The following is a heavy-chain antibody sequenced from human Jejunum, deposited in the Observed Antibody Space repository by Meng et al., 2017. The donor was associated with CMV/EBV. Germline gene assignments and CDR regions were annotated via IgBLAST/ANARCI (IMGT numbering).Heavy chain of an antibody. Sequence: VSGGSISSYYWSWIRQPPGKGLEYIVYIYYSGRTNYNPSLKSRVTISVDTSKNQFSLKLTSVSAADTAVYYCARVSGGNLSPFEIWGQGTMVTVSS. CDR3: ARVSGGNLSPFEI. CDR1: GGSISSYY. V-gene: IGHV4-59*01. D-gene: IGHD4-23*01. CDR2: IYYSGRT. J-gene: IGHJ3*02.